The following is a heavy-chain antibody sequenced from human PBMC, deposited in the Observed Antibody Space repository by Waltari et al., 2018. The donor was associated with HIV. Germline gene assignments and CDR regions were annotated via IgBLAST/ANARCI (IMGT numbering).Heavy chain of an antibody. CDR2: ILHDGSNQ. J-gene: IGHJ3*02. V-gene: IGHV3-33*01. Sequence: QVQLVESGGGVVQPGRSLRLSCAASRMTFSRYDMHWVRQAPGKGLEWVAVILHDGSNQYYVDSVKGRFTISRDNSRNTLYLQMNSLRVEDTAVYYCARSTYQQLRNGFDIWGQGTMVAVSS. D-gene: IGHD2-2*01. CDR3: ARSTYQQLRNGFDI. CDR1: RMTFSRYD.